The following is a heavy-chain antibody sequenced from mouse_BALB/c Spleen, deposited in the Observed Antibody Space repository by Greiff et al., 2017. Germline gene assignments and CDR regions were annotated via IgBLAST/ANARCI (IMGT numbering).Heavy chain of an antibody. Sequence: VQLQQSGAELVRPGTSVKVSCKASGYAFTNYLLEWVKQRPGQGLEWIGVINPGSGGTNYNEKFKGKATLTADKSSSTAYMQLSSLTSDDSAVYFCARSGYGSSYRFAYWGQGTLVTVSA. CDR2: INPGSGGT. CDR1: GYAFTNYL. J-gene: IGHJ3*01. D-gene: IGHD1-1*01. V-gene: IGHV1-54*03. CDR3: ARSGYGSSYRFAY.